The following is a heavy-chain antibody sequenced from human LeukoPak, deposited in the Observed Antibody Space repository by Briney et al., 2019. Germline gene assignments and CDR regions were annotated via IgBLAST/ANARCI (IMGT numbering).Heavy chain of an antibody. Sequence: SETLSLTCTVSGSSINDFYWTWIRQAPGKGLEWVGYISDSGATDYNPSLRSRVTMSVDTSKNEFSLQLTSVTAADTAMYYCARVVRGAVTSNCFAPWGQGTLVTVSS. CDR1: GSSINDFY. D-gene: IGHD4-17*01. J-gene: IGHJ5*02. CDR3: ARVVRGAVTSNCFAP. CDR2: ISDSGAT. V-gene: IGHV4-59*01.